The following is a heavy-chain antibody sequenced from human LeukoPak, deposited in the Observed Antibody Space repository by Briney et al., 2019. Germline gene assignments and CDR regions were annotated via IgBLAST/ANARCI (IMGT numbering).Heavy chain of an antibody. CDR2: ISGSGGST. D-gene: IGHD2-15*01. CDR1: GFTFSSYA. V-gene: IGHV3-23*01. Sequence: GGSLRLSCAASGFTFSSYAMSWVRQASGKGLEWVSAISGSGGSTYYADSVKGRFTISRDNSKNTLYLQMNSLRAEDTAVYYCAKEQWVDNCSGGSCYPYGMDVWGQGTTVTVSS. CDR3: AKEQWVDNCSGGSCYPYGMDV. J-gene: IGHJ6*02.